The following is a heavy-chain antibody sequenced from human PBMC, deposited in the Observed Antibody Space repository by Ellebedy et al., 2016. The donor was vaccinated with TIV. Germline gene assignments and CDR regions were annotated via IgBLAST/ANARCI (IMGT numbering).Heavy chain of an antibody. CDR3: ARGGSDSDY. CDR2: INADGSLE. J-gene: IGHJ4*02. V-gene: IGHV3-7*03. Sequence: GESLKISCASSGFTFSSYWMLWVRQAPGKGLEWVANINADGSLEYYVDSVKGRFTISRDNAKNSLCLQMNSLRVEDMAVYYCARGGSDSDYWGQGTLVTVSS. CDR1: GFTFSSYW.